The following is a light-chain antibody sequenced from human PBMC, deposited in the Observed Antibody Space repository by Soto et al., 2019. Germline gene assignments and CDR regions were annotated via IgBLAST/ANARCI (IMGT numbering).Light chain of an antibody. V-gene: IGKV3-20*01. CDR3: QQYGSPLT. J-gene: IGKJ4*01. CDR1: QSVSSSY. CDR2: GAS. Sequence: EIALTQSPGTLSLSPGARATLSGRASQSVSSSYLAWYQQKPGQAPRLLIYGASSRATGIPDRFSGSGSGTDFTLTISRLEPEDFAVYYCQQYGSPLTFGGGTKVDIK.